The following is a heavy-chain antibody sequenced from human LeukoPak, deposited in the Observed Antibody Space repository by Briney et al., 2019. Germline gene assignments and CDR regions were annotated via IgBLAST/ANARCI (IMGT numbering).Heavy chain of an antibody. D-gene: IGHD1-26*01. V-gene: IGHV3-11*01. CDR2: IRSSGSTR. CDR3: ARAGRAGASTESPFGY. Sequence: GGSLSLSCAVSVFPFSDFYMACMPEAPGKGLEGVLYIRSSGSTRKSADSVKGRLTISRDNAENSQSMQLNSLRTDDMAVYYCARAGRAGASTESPFGYWGQGTVVTVSS. J-gene: IGHJ4*02. CDR1: VFPFSDFY.